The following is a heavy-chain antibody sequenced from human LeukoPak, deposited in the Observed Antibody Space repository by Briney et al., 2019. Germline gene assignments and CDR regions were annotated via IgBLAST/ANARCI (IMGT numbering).Heavy chain of an antibody. J-gene: IGHJ4*02. CDR2: ISGSGGST. CDR1: GFTFSNAW. CDR3: AKKWGVGTTTLDYFDY. D-gene: IGHD1-26*01. V-gene: IGHV3-23*01. Sequence: GGSLRLSCAASGFTFSNAWMNWVRQAPGKGLEWVSGISGSGGSTYYADSVKGRFTISRDNSKNTLYLQMNSLTDEDTAVYYCAKKWGVGTTTLDYFDYWGQGTLVTVSS.